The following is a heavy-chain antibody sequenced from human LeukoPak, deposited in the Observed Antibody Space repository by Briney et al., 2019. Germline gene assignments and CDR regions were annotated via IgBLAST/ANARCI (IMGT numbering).Heavy chain of an antibody. Sequence: PGGSLRLSCAASGFTFSGSAMHWVRQASGKGLEWVGRIRSKANSYATAYAASVKGRFTISRDDSKNTAYLQMNSLKTEDTAVYYCARVYPNFYYAMDVWGPGTTVTVSS. CDR3: ARVYPNFYYAMDV. J-gene: IGHJ6*02. D-gene: IGHD1-14*01. CDR1: GFTFSGSA. V-gene: IGHV3-73*01. CDR2: IRSKANSYAT.